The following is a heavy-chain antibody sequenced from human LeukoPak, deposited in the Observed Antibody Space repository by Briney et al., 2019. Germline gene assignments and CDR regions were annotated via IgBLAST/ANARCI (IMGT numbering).Heavy chain of an antibody. D-gene: IGHD6-19*01. V-gene: IGHV3-30-3*01. CDR2: ISYDGSNK. CDR3: ARDSDSYSSGWYDFDY. CDR1: GFTFSSYA. Sequence: GGSLRLSCAASGFTFSSYAMHWVRQAPGKGLEWVAVISYDGSNKYYADSVKGRFTISRDNSKNTLYLQMNSLRTEDTAVYYCARDSDSYSSGWYDFDYWGQGTLVTVSS. J-gene: IGHJ4*02.